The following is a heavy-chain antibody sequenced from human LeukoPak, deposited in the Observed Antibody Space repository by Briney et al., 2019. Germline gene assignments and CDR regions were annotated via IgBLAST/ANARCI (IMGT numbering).Heavy chain of an antibody. V-gene: IGHV4-39*07. Sequence: PSETLSLTCTVSGGSITSRSYYWGWIRQPPGRGLEWIGSIYHLGSVRYNPSLKNRVTISVDTSMNQFSLNLSSVTAADTAVYYCATSSSGYKFDYWGQGTLVTVSP. J-gene: IGHJ4*02. CDR1: GGSITSRSYY. CDR3: ATSSSGYKFDY. D-gene: IGHD6-6*01. CDR2: IYHLGSV.